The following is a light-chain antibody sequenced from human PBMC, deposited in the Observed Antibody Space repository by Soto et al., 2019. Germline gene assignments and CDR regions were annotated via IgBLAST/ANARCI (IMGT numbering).Light chain of an antibody. J-gene: IGKJ2*01. Sequence: EIVLTQSPGTLSSSPGERAILSCRSSQSISAKHLAWYQLRPGQSPRLLIYGASSRATGFPGRFSGSGSGTDFTLTISRLEPEDFAVYYCQQYGTSPAYTFGQGTKVEIK. CDR1: QSISAKH. CDR3: QQYGTSPAYT. CDR2: GAS. V-gene: IGKV3-20*01.